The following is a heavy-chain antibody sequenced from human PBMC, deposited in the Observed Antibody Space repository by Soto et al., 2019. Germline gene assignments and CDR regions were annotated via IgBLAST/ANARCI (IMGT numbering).Heavy chain of an antibody. Sequence: GGSLRLSCAASGFTFSGYSMNWVRQAPGKGLEWVSSISSSSSYIYYADSVKGRFTISRDNAKDSLYLQMNSLRAEDTAVYYCASASYSGYDADAFDIWGQGTMVTVSS. D-gene: IGHD5-12*01. CDR3: ASASYSGYDADAFDI. V-gene: IGHV3-21*01. J-gene: IGHJ3*02. CDR1: GFTFSGYS. CDR2: ISSSSSYI.